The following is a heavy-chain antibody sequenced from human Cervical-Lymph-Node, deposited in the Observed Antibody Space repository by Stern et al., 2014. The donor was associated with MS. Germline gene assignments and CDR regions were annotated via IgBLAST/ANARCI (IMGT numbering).Heavy chain of an antibody. D-gene: IGHD3-10*01. CDR1: GFTFSSYG. CDR3: VKRGITEVRGVRLGDY. J-gene: IGHJ4*02. V-gene: IGHV3-30*18. CDR2: ISYDGSDT. Sequence: VQLVEPGGGVVQPGRSLSLTCTVSGFTFSSYGMHWVRQAPGQGMEWVSVISYDGSDTYYAESVKGRFTISRDNSKNTLYLEMRSLRPEDTAVYYCVKRGITEVRGVRLGDYWGPGTLVIVSS.